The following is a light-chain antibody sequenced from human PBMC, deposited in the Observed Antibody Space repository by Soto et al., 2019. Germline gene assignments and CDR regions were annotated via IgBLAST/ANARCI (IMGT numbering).Light chain of an antibody. CDR1: QDIGNF. CDR3: QKCKVAPFT. CDR2: AAS. Sequence: DIQMTQSPSSLSAFVGDRVTITCRASQDIGNFLAWYQQKPGKVPKLLFYAASTLQSGVPSRFSGSGSGTDFTLTISSLQPEDVATYYCQKCKVAPFTFGGGTKV. V-gene: IGKV1-27*01. J-gene: IGKJ4*01.